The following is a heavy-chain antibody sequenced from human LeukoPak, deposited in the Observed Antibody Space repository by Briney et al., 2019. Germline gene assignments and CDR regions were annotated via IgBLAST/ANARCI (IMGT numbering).Heavy chain of an antibody. D-gene: IGHD5-18*01. CDR2: IWFDGSNY. J-gene: IGHJ4*02. V-gene: IGHV3-33*01. CDR3: ARAGYSYPTGGWDY. Sequence: GRSLRLSCVASGFTFSSYVMHWVRQAPGKGVEWVAVIWFDGSNYYYADSVKGRFTISRDSSKNTLYLQMNSLRAEDTAVYYCARAGYSYPTGGWDYWGQGTLVTVSS. CDR1: GFTFSSYV.